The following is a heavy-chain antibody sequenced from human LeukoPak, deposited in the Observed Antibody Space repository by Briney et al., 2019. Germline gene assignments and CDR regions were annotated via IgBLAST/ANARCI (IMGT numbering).Heavy chain of an antibody. J-gene: IGHJ4*02. CDR1: GFTFDDYA. CDR2: ISWNSGIV. Sequence: PGGSLRLSCAASGFTFDDYAMHWVRQAPGKGLEWVSGISWNSGIVDYADSVKGRFTISRDNAKNSLYLQMNSLRAEDTAVYYCARDFAGWFGELYYFDYWGQGTLVTVSS. D-gene: IGHD3-10*01. CDR3: ARDFAGWFGELYYFDY. V-gene: IGHV3-9*01.